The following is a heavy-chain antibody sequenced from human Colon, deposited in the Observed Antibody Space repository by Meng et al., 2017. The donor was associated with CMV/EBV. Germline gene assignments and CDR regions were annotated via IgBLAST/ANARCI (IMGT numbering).Heavy chain of an antibody. D-gene: IGHD3-16*01. CDR2: INSDGSSI. J-gene: IGHJ4*02. V-gene: IGHV3-74*01. CDR1: GFTFSSYA. Sequence: GESLKISCAASGFTFSSYAMHWVRQAPGKGLVWVSRINSDGSSISYADFVKGRFTISRDNARNTVFLQLNSVTADDTALYYCARDDFTTSSYDLWGQGTLVTVSS. CDR3: ARDDFTTSSYDL.